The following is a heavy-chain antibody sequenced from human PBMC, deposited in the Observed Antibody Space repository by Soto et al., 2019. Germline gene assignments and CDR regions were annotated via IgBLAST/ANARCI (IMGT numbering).Heavy chain of an antibody. CDR1: GFTLSKFA. Sequence: GGSLRLSCAASGFTLSKFAMSWIRQAPGKGLAWVSTISGRDGATYYTDSVEGRFTVSRDTSKNTLYVQMKSLRVEDKAVYYCAKRCYDISAYVEYWGQGTLVTVSS. CDR2: ISGRDGAT. D-gene: IGHD3-22*01. V-gene: IGHV3-23*01. J-gene: IGHJ4*02. CDR3: AKRCYDISAYVEY.